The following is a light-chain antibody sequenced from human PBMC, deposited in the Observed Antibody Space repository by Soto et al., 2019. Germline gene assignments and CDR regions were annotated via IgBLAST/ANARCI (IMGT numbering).Light chain of an antibody. V-gene: IGLV2-14*01. CDR2: DVS. CDR3: SSYTSSSTPLYV. CDR1: SSDVGGYNY. Sequence: QSALTQPASVSGSPGQSITISCTGTSSDVGGYNYVSWYQQHPGKAPKLMIYDVSNRPSGVSNRFSGSKSGNTASLTISGRQDEDEGDYYCSSYTSSSTPLYVFGTGTKLTVL. J-gene: IGLJ1*01.